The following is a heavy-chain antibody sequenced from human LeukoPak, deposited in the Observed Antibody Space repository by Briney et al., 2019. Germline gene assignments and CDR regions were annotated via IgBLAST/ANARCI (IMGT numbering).Heavy chain of an antibody. Sequence: PGGSLRLSCAASGFTFSSYWMHWVRQAPGKGLEWVSGTNWNAGSTAYADSVKGRFIISRDNAQNSLYLQMNSLKAEDTAFYYCVRDVVNWGRGTLVTVSS. CDR1: GFTFSSYW. V-gene: IGHV3-20*04. CDR2: TNWNAGST. CDR3: VRDVVN. J-gene: IGHJ4*02. D-gene: IGHD3-22*01.